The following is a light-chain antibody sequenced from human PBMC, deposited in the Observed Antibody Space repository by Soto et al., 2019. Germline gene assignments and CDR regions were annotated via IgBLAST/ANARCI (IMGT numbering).Light chain of an antibody. CDR1: SGHSSYA. CDR2: LNTDGSH. CDR3: QTWGTGIGV. Sequence: QSVLTQSPSASASLGASVKLTCTLSSGHSSYAIAWHQQQPEKGPRYLMKLNTDGSHSKGDGIPDRFSGSTSGAECYLTISSLQSEDEAESYCQTWGTGIGVFGGGTKLTVL. J-gene: IGLJ2*01. V-gene: IGLV4-69*01.